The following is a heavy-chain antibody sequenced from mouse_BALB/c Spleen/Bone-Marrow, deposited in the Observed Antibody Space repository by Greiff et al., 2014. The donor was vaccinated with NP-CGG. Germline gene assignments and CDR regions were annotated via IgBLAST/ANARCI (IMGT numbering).Heavy chain of an antibody. J-gene: IGHJ2*01. CDR3: AREGADYFDY. D-gene: IGHD3-3*01. CDR1: GYTFTSYV. Sequence: EVQLVESGPELVKPGASVKMSCKASGYTFTSYVIHWVKQKPGQGLEWIGYINPYNDATKFNERFKGKATLTSDKSSSTAYMVLSSLTSEDSAVYYCAREGADYFDYWGQGTTLTVSS. V-gene: IGHV1-14*01. CDR2: INPYNDAT.